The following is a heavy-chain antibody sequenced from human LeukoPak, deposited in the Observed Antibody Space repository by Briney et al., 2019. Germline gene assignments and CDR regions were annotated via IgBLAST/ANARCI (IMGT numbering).Heavy chain of an antibody. CDR3: ARVKDYYDSSGYYLY. CDR2: INSDGSST. CDR1: GFTFSSYW. J-gene: IGHJ4*02. V-gene: IGHV3-74*01. D-gene: IGHD3-22*01. Sequence: GGSLRLSYAASGFTFSSYWMHWVRQAPGKGLVWVSRINSDGSSTSYADSVKGRFTISRDNAKNTLYLQRNSLRAEDTAVYYCARVKDYYDSSGYYLYWGQGTLVTVSS.